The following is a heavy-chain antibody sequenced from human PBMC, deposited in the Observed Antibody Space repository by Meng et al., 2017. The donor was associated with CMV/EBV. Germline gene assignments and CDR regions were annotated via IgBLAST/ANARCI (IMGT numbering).Heavy chain of an antibody. J-gene: IGHJ6*02. CDR1: GGTFSSYT. D-gene: IGHD6-6*01. CDR3: ARVNSSSFGYYYYGMDV. CDR2: IIPILGIA. V-gene: IGHV1-69*16. Sequence: SVKVSCKASGGTFSSYTISWVRQAPGQGLEWMGRIIPILGIANYAQKFQGRVTITTDESTSTAYMELSSLRFEDTAVYYCARVNSSSFGYYYYGMDVWGQGTTVTVSS.